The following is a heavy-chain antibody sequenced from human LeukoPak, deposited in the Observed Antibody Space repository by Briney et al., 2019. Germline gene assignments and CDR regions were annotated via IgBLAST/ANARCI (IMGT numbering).Heavy chain of an antibody. CDR3: AKDLQTWYCSSTSCYGPFDY. CDR1: GFTFSDYY. Sequence: SGGSLRLSCAASGFTFSDYYMSWIRQAPGKGLEWVSYISSSGSTIYYADSVKGRFTISRDNAKNSLYLQMNSLRAEDTAVYYCAKDLQTWYCSSTSCYGPFDYWGQGTLVTVSS. J-gene: IGHJ4*02. CDR2: ISSSGSTI. V-gene: IGHV3-11*04. D-gene: IGHD2-2*01.